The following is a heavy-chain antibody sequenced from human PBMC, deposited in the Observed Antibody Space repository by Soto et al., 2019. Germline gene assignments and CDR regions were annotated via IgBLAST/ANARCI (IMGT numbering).Heavy chain of an antibody. CDR3: TTVRYAVTLPFYWYFDL. CDR1: GFTFSNAW. CDR2: IKSKTDGGTT. J-gene: IGHJ2*01. V-gene: IGHV3-15*01. Sequence: EVQLVESGGGLVKPGGSLRLSCAASGFTFSNAWMSWVRQAPGKGLEWVGRIKSKTDGGTTDYAAPVKGRFTISRDDSKNTLYLQMNSLKTEDTAVYYCTTVRYAVTLPFYWYFDLWGRGTLVTVSS. D-gene: IGHD2-2*01.